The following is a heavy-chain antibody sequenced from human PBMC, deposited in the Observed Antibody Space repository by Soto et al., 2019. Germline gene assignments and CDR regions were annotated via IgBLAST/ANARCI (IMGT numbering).Heavy chain of an antibody. V-gene: IGHV3-9*01. D-gene: IGHD1-26*01. CDR1: GFTFDDYA. CDR2: ISWNSGSI. Sequence: EVQLVESGGGLVQPGRSLRLSCAASGFTFDDYAMHWVRQAPGKGLEWVSGISWNSGSIGYADSVKGRFTISRDNAKNSLYLQMNRLRAEDTALYYCAKGGKLITEGGGYWGQGTLVTVSS. J-gene: IGHJ4*02. CDR3: AKGGKLITEGGGY.